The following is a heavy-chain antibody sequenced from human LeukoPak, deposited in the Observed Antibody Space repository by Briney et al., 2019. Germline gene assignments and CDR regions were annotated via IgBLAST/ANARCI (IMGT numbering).Heavy chain of an antibody. D-gene: IGHD1-26*01. J-gene: IGHJ4*02. CDR3: ARDRSGSYWTY. CDR2: LYHSGST. Sequence: PSETLSLTCTVSGYSISSGYYWGWIRQPPGKGLEWIGSLYHSGSTYYNPSLKSRVTISVDTSKNQFSLNPNFVTAADTAVYYCARDRSGSYWTYWGQGALVTVSS. V-gene: IGHV4-38-2*02. CDR1: GYSISSGYY.